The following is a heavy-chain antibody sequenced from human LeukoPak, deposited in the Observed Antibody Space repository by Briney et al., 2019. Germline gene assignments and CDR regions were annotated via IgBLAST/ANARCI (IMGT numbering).Heavy chain of an antibody. D-gene: IGHD2-2*01. CDR3: ARADCSSTSCYFFAWYFDL. Sequence: PSETLSPTCTVSGGSISSGDHYWSWIRQPPGKGLEWIGYIYYSGSTYYNPSLKSRVTISVDTSKNQFSLKLSSVTAADTAVHYCARADCSSTSCYFFAWYFDLWGRGTLVTVSS. J-gene: IGHJ2*01. V-gene: IGHV4-30-4*08. CDR2: IYYSGST. CDR1: GGSISSGDHY.